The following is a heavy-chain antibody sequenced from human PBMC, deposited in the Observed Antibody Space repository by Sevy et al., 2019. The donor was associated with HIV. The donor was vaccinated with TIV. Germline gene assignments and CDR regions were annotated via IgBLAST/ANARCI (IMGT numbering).Heavy chain of an antibody. D-gene: IGHD1-1*01. Sequence: GESLKISCKGSGYSFTSYWIGWVRQMPGKGLEWMGIIYPGDSDTRYSPSFQGQVTISADKSISTAYLQWSSLKASDTAMYYCARRQKGETGTYYYYGMDVWGQGTTVTASS. V-gene: IGHV5-51*01. CDR2: IYPGDSDT. CDR3: ARRQKGETGTYYYYGMDV. CDR1: GYSFTSYW. J-gene: IGHJ6*02.